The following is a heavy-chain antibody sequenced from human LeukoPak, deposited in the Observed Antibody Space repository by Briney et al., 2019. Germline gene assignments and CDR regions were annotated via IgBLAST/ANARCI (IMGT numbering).Heavy chain of an antibody. Sequence: SVKVSCKASGGTFSSYAISWVRQAPGQGLEWMGGIIPIFGTANYAQKFQGRVTITADESTSTAYMELSSLRAEDTAVYYCAKDPDSGYDYGGYFDYWGQGTLVTVSS. CDR3: AKDPDSGYDYGGYFDY. V-gene: IGHV1-69*13. CDR2: IIPIFGTA. J-gene: IGHJ4*02. CDR1: GGTFSSYA. D-gene: IGHD5-12*01.